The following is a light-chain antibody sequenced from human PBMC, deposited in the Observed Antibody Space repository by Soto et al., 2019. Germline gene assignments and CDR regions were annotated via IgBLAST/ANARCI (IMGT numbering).Light chain of an antibody. CDR1: SSNIGAGYD. CDR3: LSFDSSLSVV. J-gene: IGLJ2*01. V-gene: IGLV1-40*01. CDR2: GNT. Sequence: VLTQPPSVSGAPGQRVTNSCTGSSSNIGAGYDVHWYQQLPGRAPKLLIYGNTNRPSGVPDRFSGSKSGTSASLAITGLQAEDEADYYCLSFDSSLSVVFGGGTQLTVL.